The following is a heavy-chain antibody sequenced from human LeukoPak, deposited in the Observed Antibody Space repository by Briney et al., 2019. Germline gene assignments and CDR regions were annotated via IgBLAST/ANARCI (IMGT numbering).Heavy chain of an antibody. CDR3: ARGGYYDFWSGYEHFDY. V-gene: IGHV3-53*01. J-gene: IGHJ4*02. D-gene: IGHD3-3*01. Sequence: PGGSLRLSCAASGFTFSNHIMHWVRQAPGKGLEWVSVIYSGGSTYYADSVKGRFTISRDNSKNTLYLQMNSLRAEDTAVYYCARGGYYDFWSGYEHFDYWGQGTLVTVTS. CDR1: GFTFSNHI. CDR2: IYSGGST.